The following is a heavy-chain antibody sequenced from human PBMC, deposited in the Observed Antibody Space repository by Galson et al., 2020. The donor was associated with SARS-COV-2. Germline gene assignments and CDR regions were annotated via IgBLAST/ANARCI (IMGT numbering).Heavy chain of an antibody. CDR2: IYYSGST. Sequence: ASETLSLTCTVSGGSISSGGYYWSWIRQHPGKGLEWIGYIYYSGSTYYNPSLKSRVTISVDTSKNQFSLKLSSVTAADTAVYYCARAKTALGIAVAALDYWGQGTLVTVSS. CDR1: GGSISSGGYY. CDR3: ARAKTALGIAVAALDY. D-gene: IGHD6-19*01. V-gene: IGHV4-31*03. J-gene: IGHJ4*02.